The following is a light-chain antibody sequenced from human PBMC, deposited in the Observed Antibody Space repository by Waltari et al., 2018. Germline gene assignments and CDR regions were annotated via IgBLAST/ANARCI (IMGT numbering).Light chain of an antibody. CDR1: RRDVGGYNY. J-gene: IGLJ3*02. CDR3: SSYTSSRTRV. Sequence: QSALTQPASVSGSPGQSTTISCPGTRRDVGGYNYVSWYQQHPGKAPKLMSYDVNNRPSGVSNRFSGSKSDNTASLTVSGLQAEDEADYYCSSYTSSRTRVFGGGTKLTVL. CDR2: DVN. V-gene: IGLV2-14*01.